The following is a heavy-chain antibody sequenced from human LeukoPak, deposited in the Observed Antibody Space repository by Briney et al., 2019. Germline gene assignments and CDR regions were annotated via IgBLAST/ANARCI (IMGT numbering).Heavy chain of an antibody. D-gene: IGHD5-12*01. Sequence: SVKVSCKASGGTFSSYAISWVRQAPGQGLEWMGRIIPILGIANYAQKFQGRVTITADKSTSTAYMELSSLRSEDTAVYHCARLRLNLNSGYDYWGQGTLVTVSS. V-gene: IGHV1-69*04. CDR3: ARLRLNLNSGYDY. J-gene: IGHJ4*02. CDR2: IIPILGIA. CDR1: GGTFSSYA.